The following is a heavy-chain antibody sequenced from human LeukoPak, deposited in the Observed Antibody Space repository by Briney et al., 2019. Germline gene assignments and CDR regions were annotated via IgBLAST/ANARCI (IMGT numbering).Heavy chain of an antibody. CDR2: IYPGDSDT. Sequence: GESLKISCKGSGYSFTSYWIAWVRQMPGKGLEWMGIIYPGDSDTRTSPSFQGQVTISADKSISTAYLQWSSLKASDTAMYYCARQHYYDSSGYATWGQGTMVTVSS. J-gene: IGHJ3*01. D-gene: IGHD3-22*01. CDR3: ARQHYYDSSGYAT. V-gene: IGHV5-51*01. CDR1: GYSFTSYW.